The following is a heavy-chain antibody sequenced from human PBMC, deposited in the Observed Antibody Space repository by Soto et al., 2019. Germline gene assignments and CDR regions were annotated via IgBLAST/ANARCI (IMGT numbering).Heavy chain of an antibody. CDR1: GYTFTSYY. Sequence: ASVKVSCKASGYTFTSYYLQWVRQAPGQGLEWMGIINPSGGHTSYAQKFHGRVTMTSDTSTSTVYMELSSLRSKDTAVYYCVRGPLRGFGVLLLNYYDMVVWGQGTTVTVS. V-gene: IGHV1-46*01. CDR2: INPSGGHT. D-gene: IGHD3-10*01. J-gene: IGHJ6*02. CDR3: VRGPLRGFGVLLLNYYDMVV.